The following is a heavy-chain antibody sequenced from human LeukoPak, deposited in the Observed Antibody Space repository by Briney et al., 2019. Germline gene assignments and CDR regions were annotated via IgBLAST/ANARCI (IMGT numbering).Heavy chain of an antibody. CDR1: EITFSSYA. CDR3: AKDARSFGGTYFDY. J-gene: IGHJ4*02. Sequence: PGRSLRLSCEASEITFSSYAMHWVRQAPGKGLEWVAVISYDGNHKYYADSVKGRFTISRDTSKTTLYLQMNGLRAEDTAIYYCAKDARSFGGTYFDYWGQGIQVTVSS. V-gene: IGHV3-30-3*01. D-gene: IGHD4-23*01. CDR2: ISYDGNHK.